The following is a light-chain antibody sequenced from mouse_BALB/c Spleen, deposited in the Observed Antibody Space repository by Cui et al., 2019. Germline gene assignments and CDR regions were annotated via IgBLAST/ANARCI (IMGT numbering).Light chain of an antibody. CDR1: QDVSTA. V-gene: IGKV6-25*01. CDR2: WAS. Sequence: DTVMSHSLKLISTSVGDRVSITCKASQDVSTAVAWYQQKPGQSPKLLIYWASTRHTGVPDRFTGSGSGTDYTLTISSVQAEDLALYYCQQHYSTPFTFGSGTKLEIK. CDR3: QQHYSTPFT. J-gene: IGKJ4*01.